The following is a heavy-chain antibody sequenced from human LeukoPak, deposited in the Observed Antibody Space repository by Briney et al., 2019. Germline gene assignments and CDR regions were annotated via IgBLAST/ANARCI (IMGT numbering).Heavy chain of an antibody. V-gene: IGHV3-11*01. CDR2: ISSSGSTI. D-gene: IGHD2-15*01. Sequence: GGPWRFSCEALGFTFGDYYMSWIRQAPGKGREGVSYISSSGSTIYYADSVKGRFTISRDNAKNSLYLQMNSLRAEDTAVYYCAREATPYGMDVWGQGTTVTVSS. CDR3: AREATPYGMDV. J-gene: IGHJ6*02. CDR1: GFTFGDYY.